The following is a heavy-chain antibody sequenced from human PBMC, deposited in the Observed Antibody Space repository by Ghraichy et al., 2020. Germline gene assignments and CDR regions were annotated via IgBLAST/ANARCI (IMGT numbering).Heavy chain of an antibody. D-gene: IGHD5-18*01. V-gene: IGHV3-64D*06. CDR1: GFTFRSCS. CDR3: VKSPEGIQLWQGYFDY. Sequence: GGSLRLSCSASGFTFRSCSMHWVRQAPGKGLEYVSGMSGNGGSTYYADSVKGRFTISRDNSKNTLYLQMSSLRAEDTAVYYCVKSPEGIQLWQGYFDYWGQGTLVTVSS. J-gene: IGHJ4*02. CDR2: MSGNGGST.